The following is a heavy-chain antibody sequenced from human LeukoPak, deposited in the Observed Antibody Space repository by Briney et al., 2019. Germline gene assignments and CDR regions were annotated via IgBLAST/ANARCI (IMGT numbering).Heavy chain of an antibody. D-gene: IGHD2-21*02. CDR1: GFTFSSYW. CDR2: IKQDGSEK. CDR3: ARFRTWGDKAFDY. Sequence: GGSLRLSCAASGFTFSSYWMSWVRQAPGKGLEWVANIKQDGSEKYYVDSVKGRFTISRDSAKNSLYLQMNSLRAEDTAVYYCARFRTWGDKAFDYWGQGTLVTVSS. J-gene: IGHJ4*02. V-gene: IGHV3-7*01.